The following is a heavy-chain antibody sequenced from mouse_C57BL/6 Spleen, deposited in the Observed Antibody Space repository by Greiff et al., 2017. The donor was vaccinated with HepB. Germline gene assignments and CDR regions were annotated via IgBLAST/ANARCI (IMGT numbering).Heavy chain of an antibody. Sequence: QVQLQQPGTELVKPGASVKLSCKASGYTFTSYWMHWVKQRPGQGLEWIGNINPSNGGTNYNEKFKSKATLTVDKSSSTAYRQLSSLTSEDSAVYYCARSWLLRTSYWYFDVWGTGTTVTVSS. CDR1: GYTFTSYW. J-gene: IGHJ1*03. V-gene: IGHV1-53*01. CDR2: INPSNGGT. D-gene: IGHD2-3*01. CDR3: ARSWLLRTSYWYFDV.